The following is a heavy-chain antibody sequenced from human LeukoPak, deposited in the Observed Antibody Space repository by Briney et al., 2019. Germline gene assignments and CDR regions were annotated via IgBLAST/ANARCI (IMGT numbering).Heavy chain of an antibody. J-gene: IGHJ4*02. CDR1: GYTFTGYY. V-gene: IGHV1-2*02. CDR3: ARGGEYSRSSSTY. D-gene: IGHD6-6*01. Sequence: AASVKVSCKASGYTFTGYYMHWVRQAPGQGLEWMGWINPNSGGTNYAQKFQGRVTVTRDTSISTAYMELSTLRSDGTAVYYCARGGEYSRSSSTYWGQGTLVTVSS. CDR2: INPNSGGT.